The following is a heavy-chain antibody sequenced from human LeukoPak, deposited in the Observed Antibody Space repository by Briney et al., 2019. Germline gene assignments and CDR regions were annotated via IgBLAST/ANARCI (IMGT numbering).Heavy chain of an antibody. CDR2: ISSSSSTI. Sequence: GGSLRLSCAASGFTFSSYSMNWVRQAPGKGLEWVSYISSSSSTIYYADSAKGRFTISRDNAKNSLYLQMNSLRAEDTAVYYCARDGALITIFGVVINYFDYWGQGTLVTVSS. CDR3: ARDGALITIFGVVINYFDY. J-gene: IGHJ4*02. CDR1: GFTFSSYS. V-gene: IGHV3-48*01. D-gene: IGHD3-3*01.